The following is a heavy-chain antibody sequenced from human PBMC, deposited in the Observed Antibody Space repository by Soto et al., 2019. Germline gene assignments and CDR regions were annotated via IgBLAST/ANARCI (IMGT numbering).Heavy chain of an antibody. V-gene: IGHV4-30-2*01. CDR3: ARAGGLGAVAVDY. CDR2: IYHSGST. D-gene: IGHD6-19*01. Sequence: QLQLQESGSGLVKPSQTLSLTCAVSGGSISSDGSSWSWIRQPPGKGLEWIGYIYHSGSTYYNPSRKSRGTMSVDRSKNQFSLKLSSVTASDTAVYYCARAGGLGAVAVDYWGQGTLVTVSS. J-gene: IGHJ4*02. CDR1: GGSISSDGSS.